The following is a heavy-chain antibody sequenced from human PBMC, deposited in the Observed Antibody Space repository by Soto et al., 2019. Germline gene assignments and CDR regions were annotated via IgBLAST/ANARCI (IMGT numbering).Heavy chain of an antibody. Sequence: QVQLVQSGAEVKKPGSSVKVSCKASGGTFSSYTISWVRQAPGQGLEWMGRIIPILGIANYAQKFQGRVTXTXDXXTSTAYMELSSLRSEDTAVYYCALYCGGDCYPPDYWGQGTLVTVSS. CDR1: GGTFSSYT. J-gene: IGHJ4*02. CDR2: IIPILGIA. CDR3: ALYCGGDCYPPDY. D-gene: IGHD2-21*02. V-gene: IGHV1-69*02.